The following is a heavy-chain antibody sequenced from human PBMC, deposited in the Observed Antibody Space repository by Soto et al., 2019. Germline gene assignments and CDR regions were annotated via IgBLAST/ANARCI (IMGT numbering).Heavy chain of an antibody. CDR1: GFTFSSYV. Sequence: GGSLRLSCVASGFTFSSYVMSWVCQAQGKGLEWVSAISGSGGSTYYADSVKGRFTISRDNSKNTLYLQMNSLRAEDTAVYYCAKFPQQQLVRGYYFDYWGQGTLVTVSS. CDR2: ISGSGGST. CDR3: AKFPQQQLVRGYYFDY. D-gene: IGHD6-13*01. V-gene: IGHV3-23*01. J-gene: IGHJ4*02.